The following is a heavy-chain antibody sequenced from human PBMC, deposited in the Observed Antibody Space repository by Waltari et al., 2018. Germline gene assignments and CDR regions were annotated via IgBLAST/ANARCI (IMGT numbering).Heavy chain of an antibody. CDR3: AKTLSDPSVGGLDV. J-gene: IGHJ6*02. Sequence: EEQLVESGGGLIQPGGSLRLSCSASGVTVSRNYMTWVRQAPGRGLEWVSAMSGGGGSTYNADSVQGRFIISRDPSKNTLFLQLNSLRVEDTAVYFCAKTLSDPSVGGLDVWGQGTPVTVSS. CDR1: GVTVSRNY. V-gene: IGHV3-23*04. D-gene: IGHD1-26*01. CDR2: MSGGGGST.